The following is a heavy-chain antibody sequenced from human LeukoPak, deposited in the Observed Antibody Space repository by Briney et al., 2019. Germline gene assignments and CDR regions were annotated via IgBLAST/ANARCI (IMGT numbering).Heavy chain of an antibody. CDR2: IYYSGSI. D-gene: IGHD3-10*01. Sequence: TSQTLSLTCTVSGGSISSGGYYWSWIRQHPGKGLEWIGYIYYSGSIYYNPSLKSRVTISVDTSKSQFSLKLSSVTAADTAVYYCARRRGSGTYYFDYWGQGTLVTVSS. V-gene: IGHV4-31*03. CDR1: GGSISSGGYY. J-gene: IGHJ4*02. CDR3: ARRRGSGTYYFDY.